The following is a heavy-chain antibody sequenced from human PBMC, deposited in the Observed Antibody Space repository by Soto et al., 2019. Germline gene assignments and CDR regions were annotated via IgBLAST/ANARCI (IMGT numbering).Heavy chain of an antibody. CDR1: GFTFDDYG. Sequence: GGSLRLSCAASGFTFDDYGMSWVRQAPGKGLEWVSGINWNGVSTGYADSVKGRFTISRDNAKNSLYLQMNSLRAEDTALYHCARISSSLHDYYYYYYMDVWGKGTTVTVSS. CDR2: INWNGVST. CDR3: ARISSSLHDYYYYYYMDV. V-gene: IGHV3-20*01. J-gene: IGHJ6*03. D-gene: IGHD6-6*01.